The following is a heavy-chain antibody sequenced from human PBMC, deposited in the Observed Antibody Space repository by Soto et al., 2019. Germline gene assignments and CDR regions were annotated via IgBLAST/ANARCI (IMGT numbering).Heavy chain of an antibody. J-gene: IGHJ5*02. V-gene: IGHV1-3*01. CDR1: GYIFTSYV. CDR2: ISAGNGNT. Sequence: QVHLVQSGAEVKKPGASVKFSCKASGYIFTSYVIHWVRQAPGQRLEWMGWISAGNGNTKYLQKFQGRVTITRDTSANIAYMEMNSLTSEDTAVYYCARGNNWFDTWGQGTLVTVSS. CDR3: ARGNNWFDT.